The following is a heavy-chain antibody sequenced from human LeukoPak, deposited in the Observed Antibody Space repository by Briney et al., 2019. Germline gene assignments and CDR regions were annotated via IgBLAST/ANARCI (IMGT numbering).Heavy chain of an antibody. V-gene: IGHV3-53*01. CDR2: IYSDGRT. CDR3: TTGLGYCSGGSCYGAWYFDL. D-gene: IGHD2-15*01. J-gene: IGHJ2*01. Sequence: GGSLRLSCAASGFTVSNKYMTWVRQAPGKGLEWVSLIYSDGRTYYADSVKGRCTISRDNSKNTLYLQMNSLRVEDTAVYYCTTGLGYCSGGSCYGAWYFDLWGRGTLVTVSS. CDR1: GFTVSNKY.